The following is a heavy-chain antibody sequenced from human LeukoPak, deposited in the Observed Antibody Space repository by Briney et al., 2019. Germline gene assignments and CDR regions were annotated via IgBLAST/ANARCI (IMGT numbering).Heavy chain of an antibody. CDR3: AKEVGSSWPEDWFDP. CDR1: GFTFDDYA. Sequence: PGRSLRLSCAASGFTFDDYAMHWVRQAPGKGLEWVSGISWNSGSIGYADSVKGRFTISRDNAKNSLYLQMNSLRAEDTALYYCAKEVGSSWPEDWFDPWGQGTLVTVSS. CDR2: ISWNSGSI. V-gene: IGHV3-9*01. D-gene: IGHD6-13*01. J-gene: IGHJ5*02.